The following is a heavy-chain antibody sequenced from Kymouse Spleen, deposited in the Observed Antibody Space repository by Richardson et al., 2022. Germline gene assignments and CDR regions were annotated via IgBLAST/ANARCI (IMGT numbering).Heavy chain of an antibody. Sequence: EVQLVESGGGLVQPGGSLRLSCAASGFTFSSYWMSWVRQAPGKGLEWVANIKQDGSEKYYVDSVKGRFTISRDNAKNSLYLQMNSLRAEDTAVYYCARVDTAMVSPLYGMDVWGQGTTVTVSS. CDR1: GFTFSSYW. D-gene: IGHD5-18,IGHD5-18*01. V-gene: IGHV3-7*01. CDR2: IKQDGSEK. CDR3: ARVDTAMVSPLYGMDV. J-gene: IGHJ6*02.